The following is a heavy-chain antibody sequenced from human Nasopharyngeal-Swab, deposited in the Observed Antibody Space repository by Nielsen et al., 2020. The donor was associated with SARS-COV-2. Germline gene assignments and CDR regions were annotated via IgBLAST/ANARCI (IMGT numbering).Heavy chain of an antibody. J-gene: IGHJ6*02. Sequence: SETLSLTCTVSGGSFSSHSYYWAWIRKPPGKGPEWIGHIYYTGSTHYNPSLRSRVTTSVDTSKNQFSLELRSVTAADTGVYFCARLNYDFRGLYGVDVWGQGTTVTVSS. D-gene: IGHD3-3*01. CDR3: ARLNYDFRGLYGVDV. CDR1: GGSFSSHSYY. CDR2: IYYTGST. V-gene: IGHV4-39*01.